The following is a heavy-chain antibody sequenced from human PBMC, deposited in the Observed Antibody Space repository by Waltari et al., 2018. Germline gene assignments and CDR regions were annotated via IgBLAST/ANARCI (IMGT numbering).Heavy chain of an antibody. CDR3: ARDSYYYDTTGYYPGYFQH. J-gene: IGHJ1*01. CDR2: IGSRGTHM. CDR1: GFIFSSYE. D-gene: IGHD3-22*01. Sequence: EVQLVESGGGLVQPGGSLRLSCAASGFIFSSYEMVWVRQAPGKGLEWISYIGSRGTHMNYADAVKGRCTISRDDAKNSLYLQMNSLRAEDTAVYYCARDSYYYDTTGYYPGYFQHWGQGTLVTVSS. V-gene: IGHV3-48*03.